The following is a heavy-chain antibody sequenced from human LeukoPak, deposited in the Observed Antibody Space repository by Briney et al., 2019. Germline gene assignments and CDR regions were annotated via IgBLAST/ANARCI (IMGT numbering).Heavy chain of an antibody. V-gene: IGHV1-18*01. Sequence: ASVKVSCTASGYTFTTYVISWVRQAPGQGLEWMGWINAYNRNTNYAQKPQGRVTMTTDTSTSTAYMELRSLRSDDSAVYYCARDGSGTWNDYWGQGTLVTVSS. CDR1: GYTFTTYV. D-gene: IGHD3-10*01. CDR3: ARDGSGTWNDY. CDR2: INAYNRNT. J-gene: IGHJ4*02.